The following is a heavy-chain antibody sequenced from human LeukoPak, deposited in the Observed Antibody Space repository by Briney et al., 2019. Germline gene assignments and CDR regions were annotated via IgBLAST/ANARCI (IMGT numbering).Heavy chain of an antibody. D-gene: IGHD2-2*02. CDR1: VYTFTSYD. CDR3: ARAADCSSTSCYSLSYWFDP. Sequence: ASVKVSCKASVYTFTSYDINWVRQATGQGLEWMGWMNPNSGNTGYAQKFQGRVTMTRNTSISTAYMELSSLRSEDTAVYYCARAADCSSTSCYSLSYWFDPWGQGTLVTVSS. CDR2: MNPNSGNT. J-gene: IGHJ5*02. V-gene: IGHV1-8*01.